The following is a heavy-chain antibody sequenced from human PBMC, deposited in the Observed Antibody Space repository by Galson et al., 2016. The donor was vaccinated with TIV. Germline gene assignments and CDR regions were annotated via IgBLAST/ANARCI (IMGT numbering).Heavy chain of an antibody. CDR2: IFWDDDR. J-gene: IGHJ4*02. CDR3: AHKKYCGYRRCRFDF. D-gene: IGHD5-12*01. Sequence: PALVKPTQTLTLTCTVSGFSVSSVEVGVGWFRQTPGKAPEWLALIFWDDDRRYSPSLKTRLTMSKDTSKNQVVLILTDMDPVDTATYFCAHKKYCGYRRCRFDFWGPGTLVTVSS. V-gene: IGHV2-5*02. CDR1: GFSVSSVEVG.